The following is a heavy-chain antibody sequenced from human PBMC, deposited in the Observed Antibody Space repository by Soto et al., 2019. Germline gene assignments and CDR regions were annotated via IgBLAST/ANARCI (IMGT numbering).Heavy chain of an antibody. J-gene: IGHJ4*02. CDR2: IYYSGST. D-gene: IGHD2-2*01. V-gene: IGHV4-39*01. Sequence: QLQLQESGPGLVKPSETLSLTCTVSGGSISSSSYYWGWIRQPPGKGLEWIGSIYYSGSTYYNQSLKSRVTISVDTSKKHFSLKLSSVTAADTAVYYCANMGGCSSTCCYPLWGQGTLVNVSS. CDR1: GGSISSSSYY. CDR3: ANMGGCSSTCCYPL.